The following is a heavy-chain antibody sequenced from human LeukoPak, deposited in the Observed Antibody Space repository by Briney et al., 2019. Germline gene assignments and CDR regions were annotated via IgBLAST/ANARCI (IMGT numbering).Heavy chain of an antibody. CDR2: VNPNSGGT. CDR1: GYTFTGFY. J-gene: IGHJ4*02. CDR3: ARGWLQLRVDY. V-gene: IGHV1-2*02. D-gene: IGHD5-24*01. Sequence: ASVKVSCKASGYTFTGFYMHWVRQAPGQGLEWMGWVNPNSGGTNFAQEFQGRVTMTRDTSISTAYMELSSLRCDDTAVYYCARGWLQLRVDYWGQGTQVTVSS.